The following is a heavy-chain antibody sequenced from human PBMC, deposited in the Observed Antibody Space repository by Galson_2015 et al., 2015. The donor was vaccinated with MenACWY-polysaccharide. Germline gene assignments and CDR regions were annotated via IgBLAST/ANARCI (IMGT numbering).Heavy chain of an antibody. D-gene: IGHD1-26*01. CDR1: GFTFSDFL. V-gene: IGHV3-7*01. Sequence: SLRLSCEASGFTFSDFLMTWVRQSPGKGLEWVDNMNQAGSQKYYVDSVKGRFTISRDNAKNSLYLQMNSLRVEDTAVYYCARGGSYYAWGQGTLVTVS. J-gene: IGHJ5*02. CDR3: ARGGSYYA. CDR2: MNQAGSQK.